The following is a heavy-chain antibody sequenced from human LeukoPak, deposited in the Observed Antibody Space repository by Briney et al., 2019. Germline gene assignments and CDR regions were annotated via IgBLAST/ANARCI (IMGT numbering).Heavy chain of an antibody. CDR2: IYSGGST. Sequence: GGSLRLSCAASGFTVSSNYMSWVRQAPGKGLEWVSVIYSGGSTYYADSVKGRFTISRDNSKNPLYLQMNSLRAEDTAVYYCARDRGRLRFGDYYYYGMDVWGQGTTVTVSS. J-gene: IGHJ6*02. CDR3: ARDRGRLRFGDYYYYGMDV. D-gene: IGHD5-12*01. V-gene: IGHV3-66*01. CDR1: GFTVSSNY.